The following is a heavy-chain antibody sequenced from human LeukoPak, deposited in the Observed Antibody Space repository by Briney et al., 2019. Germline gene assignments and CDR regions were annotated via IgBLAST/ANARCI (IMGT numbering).Heavy chain of an antibody. Sequence: ASVKVSCKVSGYTLTELSMHWVRQAPGKGLEWMGGFDPEDGETICAQKFQGRVTMTEDTSTDTAYMELSSLRSEDTAVYYCATTVGATRHDAFDIWGQGTMVTVSS. J-gene: IGHJ3*02. CDR1: GYTLTELS. D-gene: IGHD1-26*01. V-gene: IGHV1-24*01. CDR3: ATTVGATRHDAFDI. CDR2: FDPEDGET.